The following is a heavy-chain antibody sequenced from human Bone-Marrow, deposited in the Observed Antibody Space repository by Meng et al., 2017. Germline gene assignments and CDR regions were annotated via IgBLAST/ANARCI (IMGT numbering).Heavy chain of an antibody. J-gene: IGHJ4*02. D-gene: IGHD1-1*01. CDR3: AKQKAYDGFDY. CDR2: ISSSGSTI. CDR1: GFTFSDYY. Sequence: QVELVVSGGGLVKPGGSLRLSCAASGFTFSDYYMSWIRQAPGKGLEWVSYISSSGSTIYYADSVKGRFTISRDNSKNTLYLQMNSLRAEDTAVYYCAKQKAYDGFDYWGQGTLVTVSS. V-gene: IGHV3-11*01.